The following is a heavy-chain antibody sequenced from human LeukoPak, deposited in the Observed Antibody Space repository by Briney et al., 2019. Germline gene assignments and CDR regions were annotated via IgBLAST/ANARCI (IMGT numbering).Heavy chain of an antibody. Sequence: SETLSLTCTVSGGSISSGGDYWSWIRQHPGKDLEWIGYISYSGTTYYNPSLKSRITISLDTSKNQFSLELSSVTAADTAVYYCARAAWRGTNSRDAFDIWGLGTVVTVSS. V-gene: IGHV4-31*03. CDR2: ISYSGTT. CDR3: ARAAWRGTNSRDAFDI. J-gene: IGHJ3*02. CDR1: GGSISSGGDY. D-gene: IGHD4/OR15-4a*01.